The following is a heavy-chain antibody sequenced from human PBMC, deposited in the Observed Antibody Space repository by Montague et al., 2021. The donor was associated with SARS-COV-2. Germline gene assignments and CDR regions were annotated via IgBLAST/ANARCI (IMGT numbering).Heavy chain of an antibody. V-gene: IGHV4-39*01. Sequence: SETLSLTCTVTGGSISGSSDYWGWIRQPPGRGLEWIASVYYSGNTYYSPSLKSRLTISVDTSKNQFSLKLNSVTAADTALYYCARRKYSYGWGDWGQGTLVTVSS. J-gene: IGHJ4*02. CDR1: GGSISGSSDY. D-gene: IGHD5-18*01. CDR3: ARRKYSYGWGD. CDR2: VYYSGNT.